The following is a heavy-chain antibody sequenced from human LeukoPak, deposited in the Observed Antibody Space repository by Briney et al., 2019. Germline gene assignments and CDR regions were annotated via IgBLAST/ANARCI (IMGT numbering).Heavy chain of an antibody. V-gene: IGHV1-46*01. CDR1: GYTFTSYY. J-gene: IGHJ4*02. D-gene: IGHD3-10*01. CDR2: INPSGGST. CDR3: AKQMVRGVIERY. Sequence: GASVMVSCKASGYTFTSYYMHWVRQAPGQGLEWMGIINPSGGSTSYAQKFQGRVTMTRDTSTSTVYMELSSLRAEDTAVYYCAKQMVRGVIERYWGQGTLVTVSS.